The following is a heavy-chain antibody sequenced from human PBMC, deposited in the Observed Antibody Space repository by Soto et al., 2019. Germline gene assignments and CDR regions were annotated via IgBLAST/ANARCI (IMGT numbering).Heavy chain of an antibody. V-gene: IGHV3-23*01. CDR1: GFTFSSYA. D-gene: IGHD3-3*01. CDR3: AKENDFWSGYDGFDP. CDR2: ISGSGGST. Sequence: GGSLRLSCAASGFTFSSYAMSWVRQAPGEGLEWVSAISGSGGSTYYADSVKGRFTISRDNSKNTLYLQMNSLRAEDTAVYYCAKENDFWSGYDGFDPWGQGTLVTVSS. J-gene: IGHJ5*02.